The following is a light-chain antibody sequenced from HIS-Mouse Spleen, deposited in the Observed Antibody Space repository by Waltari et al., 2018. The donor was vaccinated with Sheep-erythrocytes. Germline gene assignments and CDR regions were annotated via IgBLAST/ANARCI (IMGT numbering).Light chain of an antibody. Sequence: QSALTQPASVSGSPGQSITISCTGTSSDVGASDYVSWYQQHPGKAPKLLMYEVSNRPSGVSNRFSGSKSGNTASLTISGLQAEDEADYYCSSYTSSSTWVFGGGTKLTVL. V-gene: IGLV2-14*01. J-gene: IGLJ3*02. CDR1: SSDVGASDY. CDR2: EVS. CDR3: SSYTSSSTWV.